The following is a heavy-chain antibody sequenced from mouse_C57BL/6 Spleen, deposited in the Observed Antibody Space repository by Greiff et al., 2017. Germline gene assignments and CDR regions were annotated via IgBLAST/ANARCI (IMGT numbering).Heavy chain of an antibody. CDR2: INPNNGGT. Sequence: VQLQQSGPELVKPGASVKMSCKASGYTFTDYNMHWVKQSHGKSLEWIGYINPNNGGTSYNQKFKGKATLTVNKSSSTAYMELRSLTSEDSAVYYCANIYDGYLYYAMDYWGQGTSVTVSS. CDR3: ANIYDGYLYYAMDY. D-gene: IGHD2-3*01. J-gene: IGHJ4*01. CDR1: GYTFTDYN. V-gene: IGHV1-22*01.